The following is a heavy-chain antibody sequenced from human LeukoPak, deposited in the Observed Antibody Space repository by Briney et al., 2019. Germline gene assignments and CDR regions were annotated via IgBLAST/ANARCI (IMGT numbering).Heavy chain of an antibody. CDR3: ARVGYSSSYNWFDP. J-gene: IGHJ5*02. V-gene: IGHV4-34*01. D-gene: IGHD6-6*01. Sequence: PSETLSLTRAVYGGSFSGYYWSWIRQPPGKGLEWIGEINHSGSTNYNPSLKSRVTISVDTSKNQFSLKLSSVTAADTAVYYCARVGYSSSYNWFDPWGQGTLVTVSS. CDR1: GGSFSGYY. CDR2: INHSGST.